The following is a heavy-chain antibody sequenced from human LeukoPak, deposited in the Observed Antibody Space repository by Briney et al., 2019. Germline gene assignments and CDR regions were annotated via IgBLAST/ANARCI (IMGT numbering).Heavy chain of an antibody. D-gene: IGHD3-16*02. V-gene: IGHV3-9*01. Sequence: GRSLRLSCAASGFTFDDYAMHWVRQAPGKGLEWVSGISWNSGTIDYADSVKGRFTISRDNAKNSLYLQMNGLRPEDTAMYYCVKGYDYIWGNYRYYYGMDVWGQGTTVTVSS. CDR1: GFTFDDYA. CDR2: ISWNSGTI. J-gene: IGHJ6*02. CDR3: VKGYDYIWGNYRYYYGMDV.